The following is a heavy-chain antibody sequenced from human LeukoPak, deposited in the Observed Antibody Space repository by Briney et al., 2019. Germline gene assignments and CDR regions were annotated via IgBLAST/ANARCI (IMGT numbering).Heavy chain of an antibody. D-gene: IGHD3-10*01. V-gene: IGHV3-30-3*01. Sequence: GGSLRLSCAGSGLTFSRYTMHWVLQAPGKGLEWVAIISYDGSNKHYADSVKGRFTISRDNSKNTLSLQMNSLRAEDTAVYYCAREGWDGSGSLDYWGQGTLVTVSS. CDR3: AREGWDGSGSLDY. CDR2: ISYDGSNK. CDR1: GLTFSRYT. J-gene: IGHJ4*02.